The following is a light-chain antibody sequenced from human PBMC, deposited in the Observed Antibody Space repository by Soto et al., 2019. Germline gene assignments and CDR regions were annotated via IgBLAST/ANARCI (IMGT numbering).Light chain of an antibody. CDR1: TSDIGDHFS. Sequence: QSALTQPASVSGSPGQSLTISCTGTTSDIGDHFSVSWYQHIPGKAPKLMIYEVNNRPSGISSRFSGSRSGGTAALTISGLQTEDEAHYYCTSFVNNILLFGGGTKLPVL. CDR2: EVN. CDR3: TSFVNNILL. V-gene: IGLV2-14*01. J-gene: IGLJ2*01.